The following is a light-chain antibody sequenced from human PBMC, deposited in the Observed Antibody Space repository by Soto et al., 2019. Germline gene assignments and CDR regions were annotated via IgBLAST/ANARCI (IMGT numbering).Light chain of an antibody. Sequence: EIVLTQSPGTLSLSPGERATLSCRSSQSVSNSYLARYQQKPGQAPRLLIYDVSSRATGIPDRFSGSGSGTDFALTISRLESEDFAVYYCQQYGISPTFGQGTKVEIK. CDR2: DVS. J-gene: IGKJ1*01. V-gene: IGKV3-20*01. CDR3: QQYGISPT. CDR1: QSVSNSY.